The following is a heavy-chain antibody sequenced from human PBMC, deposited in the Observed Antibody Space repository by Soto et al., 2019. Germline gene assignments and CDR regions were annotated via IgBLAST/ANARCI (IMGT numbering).Heavy chain of an antibody. CDR1: GGSISSSY. CDR3: ARVSGSYYYGMDV. J-gene: IGHJ6*02. Sequence: SETLSLTCTVSGGSISSSYWSWIRQQPGKGLEWIGYIYDSGTTYYNSSLKSRVTISVDRSKNQFSLKLSSVTAADSAVYYCARVSGSYYYGMDVWGQGTTVTVSS. V-gene: IGHV4-59*12. CDR2: IYDSGTT. D-gene: IGHD1-26*01.